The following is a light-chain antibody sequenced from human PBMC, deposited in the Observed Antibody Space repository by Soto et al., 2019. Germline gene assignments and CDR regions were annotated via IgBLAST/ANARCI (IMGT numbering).Light chain of an antibody. J-gene: IGLJ1*01. CDR1: SSDVGGYNY. CDR2: DVS. V-gene: IGLV2-14*01. Sequence: QSVLTQPASVSGSPGQSITISCTGTSSDVGGYNYVSWYQQHPGKAPKLMIYDVSNRPSGVSNRFSGSKSGNTASLTISGLQAEDEADYYCSSCTSSITYVFGTGTKVTVL. CDR3: SSCTSSITYV.